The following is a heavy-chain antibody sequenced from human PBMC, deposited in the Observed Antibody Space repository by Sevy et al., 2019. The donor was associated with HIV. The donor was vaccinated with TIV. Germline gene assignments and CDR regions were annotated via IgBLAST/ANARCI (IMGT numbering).Heavy chain of an antibody. CDR3: AREDHGNYVRGVDC. CDR2: ISYDGSEK. J-gene: IGHJ4*02. CDR1: GFTFSSFA. D-gene: IGHD3-16*01. Sequence: GGSLRLSCAASGFTFSSFAMHWVRQAPGKGLQWVAFISYDGSEKTYADSVKGRFTISRDNSKNTLYLQMNSLRAEDTAIYYCAREDHGNYVRGVDCWGQGTLVTVSS. V-gene: IGHV3-30-3*01.